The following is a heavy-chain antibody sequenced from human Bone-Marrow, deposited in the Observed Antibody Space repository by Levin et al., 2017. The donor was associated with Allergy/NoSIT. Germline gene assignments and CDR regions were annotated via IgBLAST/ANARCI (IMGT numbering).Heavy chain of an antibody. CDR1: GFTFGDFG. V-gene: IGHV3-49*03. CDR3: SRAKLAFLEWVNPGSH. CDR2: IRSKVYGRTT. J-gene: IGHJ4*02. Sequence: GGSLRLSCTTSGFTFGDFGITWFRQAPGKGLEWVGFIRSKVYGRTTEYAASVKGRFTISSDDSNSIAYLQMSRLKIEDTAVYYCSRAKLAFLEWVNPGSHWGQGTLVSVSS. D-gene: IGHD3-3*02.